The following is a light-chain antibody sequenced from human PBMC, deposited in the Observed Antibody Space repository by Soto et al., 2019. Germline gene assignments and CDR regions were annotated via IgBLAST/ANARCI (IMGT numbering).Light chain of an antibody. Sequence: DIQMTQSPSTLSASVGDRVTITCRASQSIRNWLAWYQQKPGKVPKIMIYDASSLASGVPSRFSGSGSGTEFTLTISSLQPDDVATYYCQQYNSYPWTLGQGTKVDIK. J-gene: IGKJ1*01. CDR3: QQYNSYPWT. CDR2: DAS. CDR1: QSIRNW. V-gene: IGKV1-5*01.